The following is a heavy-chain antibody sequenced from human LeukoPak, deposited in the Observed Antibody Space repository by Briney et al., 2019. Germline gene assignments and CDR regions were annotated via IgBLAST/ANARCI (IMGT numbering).Heavy chain of an antibody. CDR1: GGSFSGYY. CDR3: ARTLLSSSSFDY. J-gene: IGHJ4*02. D-gene: IGHD6-6*01. Sequence: SETLSLTCAVYGGSFSGYYWSWIRQPPGKGLGWIGEINHSGSTNYNPSLKSRVTISVDTSKNQFSLKLSSVTAADTAVYYCARTLLSSSSFDYWGQGTLVTVSS. V-gene: IGHV4-34*01. CDR2: INHSGST.